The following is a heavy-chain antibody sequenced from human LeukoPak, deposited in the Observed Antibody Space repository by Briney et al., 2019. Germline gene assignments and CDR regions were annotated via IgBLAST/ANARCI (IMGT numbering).Heavy chain of an antibody. V-gene: IGHV4-39*07. CDR3: ARFYYYDSSGYYPRYFDH. CDR2: IYYSASI. Sequence: SETLSLTCTVSGGSISTITYYWGWVRQSPEKGLEWLATIYYSASIYYSPSLKSRLTISIDTSKNQISLKLNSVTAADTAVYYCARFYYYDSSGYYPRYFDHWGPGTLVTVSS. J-gene: IGHJ4*02. CDR1: GGSISTITYY. D-gene: IGHD3-22*01.